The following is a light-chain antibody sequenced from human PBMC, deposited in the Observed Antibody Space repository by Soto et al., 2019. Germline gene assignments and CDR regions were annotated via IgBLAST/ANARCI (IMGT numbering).Light chain of an antibody. CDR3: QQYDKYST. Sequence: DFQMTQSPASLSASVGDRVTITCQASQDISDYLNWYQQKPGAAPKLLIHDATNLQAGVPSRFSGSGSGTEFTFTISSLEPEDVATYYCQQYDKYSTFGHGTKVDIK. CDR2: DAT. CDR1: QDISDY. V-gene: IGKV1-33*01. J-gene: IGKJ1*01.